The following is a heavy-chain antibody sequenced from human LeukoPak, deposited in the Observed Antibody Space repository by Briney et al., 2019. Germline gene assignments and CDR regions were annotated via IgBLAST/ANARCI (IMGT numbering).Heavy chain of an antibody. CDR3: AREGAPSYYFDY. Sequence: GGFLRLSCAASGFTFSSYGMHWVRQAPGKGLEWVAVIWYDGSNKYYADSVKGRFTISRDNSKNTLYLQMNSLRAEDTAVYYCAREGAPSYYFDYWGQGTLVTVSS. CDR2: IWYDGSNK. CDR1: GFTFSSYG. D-gene: IGHD3-10*01. V-gene: IGHV3-33*01. J-gene: IGHJ4*02.